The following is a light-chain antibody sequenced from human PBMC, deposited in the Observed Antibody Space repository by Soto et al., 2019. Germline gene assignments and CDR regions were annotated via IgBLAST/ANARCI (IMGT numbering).Light chain of an antibody. CDR1: NSDIGDWNY. V-gene: IGLV2-14*01. Sequence: QSVLTQPASVSGSPGQSLTISCTGANSDIGDWNYVSWYQQYPGKAPKVIIYEVNYRPSGVSYRFTGSKSGNTASLTISGLQAEDEADYYCSSYSGGTTLFVFGSGTKLTVL. CDR3: SSYSGGTTLFV. J-gene: IGLJ1*01. CDR2: EVN.